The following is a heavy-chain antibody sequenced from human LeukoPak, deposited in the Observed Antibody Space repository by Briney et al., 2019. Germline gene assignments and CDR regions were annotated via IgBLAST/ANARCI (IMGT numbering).Heavy chain of an antibody. J-gene: IGHJ3*01. CDR1: GYSFISYD. Sequence: ASVKVSCKGSGYSFISYDINGVRQAPGQGHEWMGWVSPNSGKTGFLPKFQGRVALTTNTPAETAYMELHSLTSADTALYFCARRVPSGGVRDPFDVWGQGSMVIVSS. D-gene: IGHD3-10*01. CDR3: ARRVPSGGVRDPFDV. V-gene: IGHV1-8*01. CDR2: VSPNSGKT.